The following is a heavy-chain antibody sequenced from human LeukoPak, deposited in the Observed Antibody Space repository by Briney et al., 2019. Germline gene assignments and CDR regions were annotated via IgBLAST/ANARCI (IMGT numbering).Heavy chain of an antibody. D-gene: IGHD5-12*01. J-gene: IGHJ4*02. CDR3: AKESGYDVDLEY. V-gene: IGHV3-74*01. CDR2: INTDGSTT. Sequence: PGGSLRLSCAGSGFTFSTYWMHWVRQAPGGGLVWVSGINTDGSTTSYADSVKGRFSISRDNAKNTVYQQMSSLRAEDTAVYYCAKESGYDVDLEYWGQGALVTVSS. CDR1: GFTFSTYW.